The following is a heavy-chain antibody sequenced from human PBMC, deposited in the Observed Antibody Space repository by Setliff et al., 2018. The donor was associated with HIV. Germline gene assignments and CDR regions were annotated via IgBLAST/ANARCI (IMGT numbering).Heavy chain of an antibody. V-gene: IGHV3-23*01. Sequence: GGSLRLSCAASGFTFSKYAMSWVRQAPGKGLEWVSAISDSGGSTYYADSVKGRFTISRDNSKNTLYLQMNSLRAEDTAEYYCAKRGYDSSGYYHQAEYFQHWGQGTLVTVS. J-gene: IGHJ1*01. CDR3: AKRGYDSSGYYHQAEYFQH. D-gene: IGHD3-22*01. CDR1: GFTFSKYA. CDR2: ISDSGGST.